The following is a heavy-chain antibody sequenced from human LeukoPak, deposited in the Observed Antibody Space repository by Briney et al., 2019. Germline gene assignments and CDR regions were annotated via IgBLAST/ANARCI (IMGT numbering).Heavy chain of an antibody. J-gene: IGHJ4*02. Sequence: PGGSLRLSCAASGFTFSDFWMHWVRQAPGKGLVWVSRINSGGTVTNYADSVKGRLTISRDNSRNMLYLQMNSLRTENTAVYCCAKQGPSHMATIKDYWGQGTLVTVSS. CDR2: INSGGTVT. CDR1: GFTFSDFW. CDR3: AKQGPSHMATIKDY. D-gene: IGHD5-24*01. V-gene: IGHV3-74*01.